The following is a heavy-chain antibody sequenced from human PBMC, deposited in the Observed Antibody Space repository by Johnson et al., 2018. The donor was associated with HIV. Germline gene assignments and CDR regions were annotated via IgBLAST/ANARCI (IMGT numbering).Heavy chain of an antibody. D-gene: IGHD6-13*01. V-gene: IGHV3-20*04. CDR1: GFIFDDFG. Sequence: VQLVESGGGVVQPGRSLRLSCAASGFIFDDFGMNWVRHAPGKGLEWVSDVNWNGARTGYADSVKGRFPISRDNAKNSVYLQMNSLRAEDMTVYYCAKDLGGYSSSWNNAFDIWGQGTMVTVSS. J-gene: IGHJ3*02. CDR2: VNWNGART. CDR3: AKDLGGYSSSWNNAFDI.